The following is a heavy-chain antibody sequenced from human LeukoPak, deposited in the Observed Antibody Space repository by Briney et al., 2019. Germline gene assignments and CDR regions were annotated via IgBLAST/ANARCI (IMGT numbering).Heavy chain of an antibody. CDR1: GFTFGDYA. CDR2: IRSKAYGGTT. CDR3: TRVFEGVSRDYGEDY. J-gene: IGHJ4*02. Sequence: GRSLRLSCTASGFTFGDYAMSWVRQAPGKGLEWVGFIRSKAYGGTTEYAASVKGRFTISRDDSKSIACLQMNSLKTEDTAVYYCTRVFEGVSRDYGEDYWGQGTLVTVSS. V-gene: IGHV3-49*04. D-gene: IGHD4-17*01.